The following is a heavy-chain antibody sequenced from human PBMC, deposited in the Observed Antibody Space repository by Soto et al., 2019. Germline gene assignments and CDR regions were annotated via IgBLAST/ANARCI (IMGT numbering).Heavy chain of an antibody. CDR2: IIPIFGIG. V-gene: IGHV1-69*01. D-gene: IGHD3-3*01. CDR1: GGTFKRYA. Sequence: QVQLVQSGAEVKKPGSSVKVSCKASGGTFKRYAITGGRQPPGQGLEGLGGIIPIFGIGNDAQRFQGRVTITADESTGTAYMELSSLRSEDTGVYYCARSAITLFGVVSIPPHYYSEMDVWGQGTTVTVSS. CDR3: ARSAITLFGVVSIPPHYYSEMDV. J-gene: IGHJ6*02.